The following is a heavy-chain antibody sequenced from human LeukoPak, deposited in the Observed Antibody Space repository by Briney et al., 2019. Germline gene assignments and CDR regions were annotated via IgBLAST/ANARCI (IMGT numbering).Heavy chain of an antibody. V-gene: IGHV4-59*01. CDR2: ISITGKT. J-gene: IGHJ5*02. Sequence: PSETLSLTCSVSGASLSRYYWDWLRQPPRKGLEWIGYISITGKTASTPSLKSRVSISLDTSKKQFSLRLRSVPAAASAVYYCATGYYEPFATWGPGILVTVSS. CDR3: ATGYYEPFAT. CDR1: GASLSRYY. D-gene: IGHD2/OR15-2a*01.